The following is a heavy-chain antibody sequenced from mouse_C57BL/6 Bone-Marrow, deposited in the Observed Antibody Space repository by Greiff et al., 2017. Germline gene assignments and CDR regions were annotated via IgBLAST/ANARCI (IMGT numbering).Heavy chain of an antibody. J-gene: IGHJ2*01. CDR3: SRFDGYDFYFDY. CDR2: IRNKANGYTT. D-gene: IGHD2-2*01. CDR1: GFTFTDYY. Sequence: EVHLVESGGGLVQPGGSLSLSCAASGFTFTDYYMSWVRQPPGKALEWLGFIRNKANGYTTEYSASVKGRFTISRDTAQSFLYLQMNALRAEASATYYCSRFDGYDFYFDYWGQGTTLTVSS. V-gene: IGHV7-3*01.